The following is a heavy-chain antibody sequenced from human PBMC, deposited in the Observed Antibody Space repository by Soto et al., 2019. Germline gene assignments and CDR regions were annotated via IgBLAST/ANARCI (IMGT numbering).Heavy chain of an antibody. D-gene: IGHD3-22*01. CDR2: IYWDDDK. CDR1: GFSLSTSGVG. Sequence: QITLKESGPTLVKPTQTLTLTCTFSGFSLSTSGVGVGWIRQPPGKALEWLALIYWDDDKRYSPSLKSRLTITKDTSKNQVVLTMTNMDPVDTATYYCAHRPPVNPHYYDSSGYYRFFRGSGAFDIWGQGTMVTVSS. CDR3: AHRPPVNPHYYDSSGYYRFFRGSGAFDI. J-gene: IGHJ3*02. V-gene: IGHV2-5*02.